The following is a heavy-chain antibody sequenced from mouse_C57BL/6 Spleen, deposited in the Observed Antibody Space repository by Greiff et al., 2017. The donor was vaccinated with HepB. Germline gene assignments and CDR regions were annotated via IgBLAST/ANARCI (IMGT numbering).Heavy chain of an antibody. CDR3: ARRGIYYDYDDEFAY. J-gene: IGHJ3*01. Sequence: QVQLQHPGAELVRPGSSVKLSCKASGYTFTSYWMHWVKQRPIQGLEWIGNIDPSDSETHYNQKFKDKATLTVDKSSSTAYMQLSSLTSEDSAVYYCARRGIYYDYDDEFAYWGQGTLVTVSA. CDR2: IDPSDSET. CDR1: GYTFTSYW. V-gene: IGHV1-52*01. D-gene: IGHD2-4*01.